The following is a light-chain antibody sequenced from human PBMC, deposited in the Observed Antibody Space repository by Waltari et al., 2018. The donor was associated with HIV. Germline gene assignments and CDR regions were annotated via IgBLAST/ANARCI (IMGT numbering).Light chain of an antibody. CDR1: HDISNY. V-gene: IGKV1-16*02. CDR3: QQYKGYPLT. J-gene: IGKJ5*01. CDR2: AAS. Sequence: DIQMTQSPSSLSASVGDRVTITCRASHDISNYLAWFQQKPGEAPKSLIYAASTLQSGVPYKFRGSGSETYFTLTINSLQSEDSATYYCQQYKGYPLTFGQGTRLEIK.